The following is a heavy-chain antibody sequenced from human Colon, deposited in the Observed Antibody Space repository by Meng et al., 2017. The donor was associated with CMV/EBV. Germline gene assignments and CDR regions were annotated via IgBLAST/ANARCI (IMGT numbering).Heavy chain of an antibody. J-gene: IGHJ6*02. Sequence: SETLSLTCAISGDSVPSNSAAWNWIRQSPSRGLEWLGGTYYKSKWYNDYAVSVKSRITINPDTSKNQFSLQLNSVTPEDTAVYYCARVLLWFGGGQYYGMDVWGQGTTVTVSS. CDR2: TYYKSKWYN. D-gene: IGHD3-10*01. CDR3: ARVLLWFGGGQYYGMDV. V-gene: IGHV6-1*01. CDR1: GDSVPSNSAA.